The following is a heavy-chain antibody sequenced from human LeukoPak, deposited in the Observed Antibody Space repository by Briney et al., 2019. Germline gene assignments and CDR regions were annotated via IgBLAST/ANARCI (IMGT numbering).Heavy chain of an antibody. V-gene: IGHV4-59*01. J-gene: IGHJ6*02. CDR3: ARVGGTNYYYYGMDV. D-gene: IGHD1-1*01. CDR1: GGSFSGYY. CDR2: IYDSGST. Sequence: SETLSLTCAVYGGSFSGYYWSWIRQPPGKGLEWIGYIYDSGSTNYNPSLKSRVTISVDTSKNQFSLKLSSVTAADTAVYYCARVGGTNYYYYGMDVWGQGTTVTVSS.